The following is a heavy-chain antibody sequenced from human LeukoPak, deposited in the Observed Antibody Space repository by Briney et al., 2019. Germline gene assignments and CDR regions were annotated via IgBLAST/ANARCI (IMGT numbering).Heavy chain of an antibody. D-gene: IGHD3-10*01. V-gene: IGHV3-74*01. CDR2: INNDGSST. CDR1: GFTFSSYW. CDR3: ARPHAYYGSGNWFDP. J-gene: IGHJ5*02. Sequence: PGGSLRLSCAASGFTFSSYWMHWVRQAPGKGLVWVSRINNDGSSTSYADSVKGRFTISRDNAENTLYLQMNSLRAEDTAVYYCARPHAYYGSGNWFDPWGQGTLVTVSS.